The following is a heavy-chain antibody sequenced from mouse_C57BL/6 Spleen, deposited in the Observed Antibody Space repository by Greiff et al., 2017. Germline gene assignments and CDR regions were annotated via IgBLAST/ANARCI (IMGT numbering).Heavy chain of an antibody. V-gene: IGHV5-17*01. D-gene: IGHD1-1*01. CDR3: ARDGSSYVGYFDV. Sequence: DVMLVESGGGLVKPGGSLKLSCAASGFTFSDYGMHWVRQAPEKGLEWVAYISSGSSTIYYADTVKGRFTISRDNAKNTLFRQMTSLRSEDTAMYYCARDGSSYVGYFDVWGTGTTVTVSS. CDR1: GFTFSDYG. J-gene: IGHJ1*03. CDR2: ISSGSSTI.